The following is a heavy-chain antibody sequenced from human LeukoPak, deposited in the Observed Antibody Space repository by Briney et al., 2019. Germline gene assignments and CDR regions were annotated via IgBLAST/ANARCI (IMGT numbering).Heavy chain of an antibody. CDR2: ISGSGSPI. V-gene: IGHV3-11*04. D-gene: IGHD3-22*01. J-gene: IGHJ4*02. CDR1: GFTFSDYY. CDR3: ARDRHKYNYDSGGYPPY. Sequence: GGSLRLSCAASGFTFSDYYMSWIRQAPGKGLEWVSYISGSGSPIYYADSVKGRFTISRDNAKNSLYLQINTLRAEDTAVYYCARDRHKYNYDSGGYPPYWGQGTLVTVSS.